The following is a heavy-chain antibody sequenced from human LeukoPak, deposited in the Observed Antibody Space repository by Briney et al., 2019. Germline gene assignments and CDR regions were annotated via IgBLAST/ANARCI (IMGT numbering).Heavy chain of an antibody. J-gene: IGHJ4*02. CDR2: INPNSGGT. CDR3: ARAPDYYYDSTRFDY. Sequence: ASVKVSCKASGYTFTGYYMHWVRQAPGQGLEWTGWINPNSGGTNYAQKFQGRVTMTRDTSISTAYMELSRLRSDDTAVYYCARAPDYYYDSTRFDYWGQGTLVTVSS. D-gene: IGHD3-22*01. V-gene: IGHV1-2*02. CDR1: GYTFTGYY.